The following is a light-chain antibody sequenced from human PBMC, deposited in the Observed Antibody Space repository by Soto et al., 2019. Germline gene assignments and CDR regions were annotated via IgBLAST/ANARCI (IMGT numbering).Light chain of an antibody. J-gene: IGKJ1*01. Sequence: DVPLTQSPSSLSASLGDRVTISCRASQSIGTYLNWFLQKPGKAPKLLIYVATSLQNGVPSRFSGTGSGTDFALTISSLQPEDVGVYYCHQSDSTPQTFSQGTRV. CDR3: HQSDSTPQT. CDR1: QSIGTY. CDR2: VAT. V-gene: IGKV1-39*01.